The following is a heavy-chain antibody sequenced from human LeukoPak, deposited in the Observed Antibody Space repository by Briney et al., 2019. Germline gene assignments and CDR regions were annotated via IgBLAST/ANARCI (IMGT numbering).Heavy chain of an antibody. CDR3: AKDKGREGDY. CDR2: ISSNGIDK. D-gene: IGHD1-26*01. CDR1: GXPFSNYG. J-gene: IGHJ4*01. V-gene: IGHV3-30*18. Sequence: PGGSLRLSCAASGXPFSNYGMHWVRQAPGKGLEWVAVISSNGIDKYYADSVRGCFTISRDNSKNTLYLQMNSLRPEDTAVYYCAKDKGREGDYWGQGNLVTVSS.